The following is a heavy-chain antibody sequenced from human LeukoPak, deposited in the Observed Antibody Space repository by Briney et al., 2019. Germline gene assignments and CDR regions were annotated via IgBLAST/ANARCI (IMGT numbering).Heavy chain of an antibody. Sequence: GGSLRLSCAASGFTFSDYYMSWIRQAPGKGLEWVSYISSSGSTIYYADSVKGRFTISRDNAKNSLYLQMNSPRAEDTAVYYCARDPSSGWYSLDYWGQGTLVTVSS. CDR3: ARDPSSGWYSLDY. V-gene: IGHV3-11*01. J-gene: IGHJ4*02. CDR1: GFTFSDYY. D-gene: IGHD6-19*01. CDR2: ISSSGSTI.